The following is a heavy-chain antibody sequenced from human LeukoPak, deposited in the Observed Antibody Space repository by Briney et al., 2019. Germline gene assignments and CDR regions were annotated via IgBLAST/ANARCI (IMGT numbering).Heavy chain of an antibody. CDR1: GFPFSSYW. CDR3: ARGQMAGY. J-gene: IGHJ4*02. CDR2: IKPDGSEK. Sequence: GGSLRLSCAASGFPFSSYWMSWVRQAPGKGLEWVADIKPDGSEKSYVDSVKGRFTISRDNAKNSLYMQMNSLRAEDTAVYYCARGQMAGYWGQGTLVTVSS. D-gene: IGHD5-24*01. V-gene: IGHV3-7*05.